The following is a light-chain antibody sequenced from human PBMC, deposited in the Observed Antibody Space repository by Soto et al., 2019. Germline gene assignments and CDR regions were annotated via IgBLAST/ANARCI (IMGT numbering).Light chain of an antibody. V-gene: IGLV4-69*01. CDR1: SGHSSYV. Sequence: QLVLTQSPSASASLGASVKLTCTLSSGHSSYVIAWHQQQPEKGPRYLMNLNSDGSHSEGDGIPDRFSGSSSGAERYLTISSLQSEDEADYYCQTWGTGIHVVFGGGTKLTVL. CDR3: QTWGTGIHVV. J-gene: IGLJ2*01. CDR2: LNSDGSH.